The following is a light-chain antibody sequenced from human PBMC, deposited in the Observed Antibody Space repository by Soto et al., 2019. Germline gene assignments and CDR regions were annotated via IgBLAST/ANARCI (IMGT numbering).Light chain of an antibody. Sequence: QSVLTQSPSASGTPGQRVTISCSGSSSNIGSNYVYWYQQLPGTAPKLLIYRNNQRPSGVPDRFSGSKSGTSASLAISGLRSEDEADYYCAAWDDSLSGLWVFGGGTKLPS. CDR3: AAWDDSLSGLWV. CDR1: SSNIGSNY. CDR2: RNN. J-gene: IGLJ3*02. V-gene: IGLV1-47*01.